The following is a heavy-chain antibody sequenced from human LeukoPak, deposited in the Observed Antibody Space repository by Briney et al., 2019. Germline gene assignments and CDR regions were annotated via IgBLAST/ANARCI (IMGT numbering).Heavy chain of an antibody. CDR3: ARGGSGSPFDY. CDR1: GGSISSGDYY. V-gene: IGHV4-30-4*01. CDR2: IYYSGST. D-gene: IGHD3-10*01. Sequence: SETLSLTCTVSGGSISSGDYYWSSIRQPPGKGLEWIGYIYYSGSTYYNPSLKSRVTISVDTSKNQFSLKLSSVTAADTAVYYCARGGSGSPFDYWGQGTLVTVSS. J-gene: IGHJ4*02.